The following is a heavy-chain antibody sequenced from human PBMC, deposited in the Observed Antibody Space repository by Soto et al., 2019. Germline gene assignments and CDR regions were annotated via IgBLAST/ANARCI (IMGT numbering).Heavy chain of an antibody. CDR1: GFTFSNYA. Sequence: DVQLLESGGGFVQPGGSLRLSCAASGFTFSNYAMTWVRQAPGTGPEWVSTIGDSASSTYYADSVKGRFIISRDNPKNSLYLQMNNLRAEATAVYFCAKDRGLVALEYFQYWGQGTLVTVSS. CDR2: IGDSASST. CDR3: AKDRGLVALEYFQY. J-gene: IGHJ1*01. D-gene: IGHD3-9*01. V-gene: IGHV3-23*01.